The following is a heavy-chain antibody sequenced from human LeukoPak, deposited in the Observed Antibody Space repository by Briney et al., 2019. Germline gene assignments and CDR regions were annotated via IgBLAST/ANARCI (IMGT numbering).Heavy chain of an antibody. J-gene: IGHJ4*02. Sequence: GGSLRLSCAASGFTFSSYSMNWVRQAPGKGLEWVSSISSSSSYIYYADSVKGRFTISRDNAKNPLYLQMNSLRAEDTAVYYCARSGRVFEFDYWGQGTLVTVSS. CDR3: ARSGRVFEFDY. CDR2: ISSSSSYI. D-gene: IGHD6-13*01. CDR1: GFTFSSYS. V-gene: IGHV3-21*01.